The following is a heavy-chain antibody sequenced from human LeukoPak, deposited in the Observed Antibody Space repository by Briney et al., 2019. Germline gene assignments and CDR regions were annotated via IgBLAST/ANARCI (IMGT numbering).Heavy chain of an antibody. CDR1: GFTFSSYS. CDR3: ARVNVGATND. Sequence: PGGSLRLSCAASGFTFSSYSMNWVRQAPGKGLEWLSSISSSSSYIYYADSVKGRFTISRDNAKNSLYLQMNSLRAEDTAVCYCARVNVGATNDWGQGTLVTVSS. J-gene: IGHJ4*02. V-gene: IGHV3-21*01. CDR2: ISSSSSYI. D-gene: IGHD1-26*01.